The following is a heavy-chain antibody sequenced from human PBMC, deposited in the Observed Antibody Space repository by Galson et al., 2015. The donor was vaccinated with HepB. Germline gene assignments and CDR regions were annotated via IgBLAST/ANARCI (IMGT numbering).Heavy chain of an antibody. CDR2: ISGSGGST. Sequence: SLRLSCAASGFTFSSYAMSWVRQAPGKGLGWVSAISGSGGSTYYADSVKGRFTISRDNSKNTLYLQMNSLRAEDTAVYYCARDMGLPRYYYDSSGYLPDYWGQGTLVTVSS. J-gene: IGHJ4*02. CDR3: ARDMGLPRYYYDSSGYLPDY. V-gene: IGHV3-23*01. D-gene: IGHD3-22*01. CDR1: GFTFSSYA.